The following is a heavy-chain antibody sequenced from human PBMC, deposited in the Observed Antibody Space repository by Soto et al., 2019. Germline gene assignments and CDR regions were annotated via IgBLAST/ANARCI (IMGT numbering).Heavy chain of an antibody. J-gene: IGHJ4*02. D-gene: IGHD4-17*01. V-gene: IGHV4-34*01. CDR1: GVSFSGYY. Sequence: PSETLSLTCAVYGVSFSGYYGSWIRPPPGKGLEWIGEINHSGSTNYNPSLKSRVTISVDTSKNHFSLELTSVTAADTAVYYCARDYGDYYFDYWGQGTLVTVSS. CDR3: ARDYGDYYFDY. CDR2: INHSGST.